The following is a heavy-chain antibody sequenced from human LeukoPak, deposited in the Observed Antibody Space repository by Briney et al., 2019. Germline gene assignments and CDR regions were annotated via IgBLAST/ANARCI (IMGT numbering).Heavy chain of an antibody. CDR3: ARDGSNWNVDY. CDR2: SSPSGTYT. J-gene: IGHJ4*02. Sequence: ASVKVSCKASGYTFTGYYMHRVRQAPGQGLEWMGISSPSGTYTRYAQKFQDRVTMTRDTSTNTVYMELSSLRSEDTAVYYCARDGSNWNVDYWGQGTLVTVSS. D-gene: IGHD1-20*01. V-gene: IGHV1-46*01. CDR1: GYTFTGYY.